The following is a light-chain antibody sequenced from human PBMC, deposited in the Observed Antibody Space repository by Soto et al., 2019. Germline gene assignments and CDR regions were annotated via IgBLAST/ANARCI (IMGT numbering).Light chain of an antibody. Sequence: EIVLTQSPGTLSLSPGERXTLXCVASQTVTSNYLAWYQQKPGQAPRLLIYGASSRATGIPDRFSGSGSGTDFTLTITPLEPDDFVVYFCQQYDSSPITFGQGTRLEIK. J-gene: IGKJ5*01. CDR3: QQYDSSPIT. CDR1: QTVTSNY. V-gene: IGKV3-20*01. CDR2: GAS.